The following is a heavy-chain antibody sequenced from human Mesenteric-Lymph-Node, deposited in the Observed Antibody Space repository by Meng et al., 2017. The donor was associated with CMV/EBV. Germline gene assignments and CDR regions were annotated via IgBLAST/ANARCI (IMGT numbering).Heavy chain of an antibody. CDR3: ARVGDIYDSSGYYYDC. J-gene: IGHJ4*02. Sequence: GSLRLSCTVSGGSISSYHWSWIRQPPGKGLEWIGYMYYSGSTNYNPSLKSRVTISVDTSNNQFSLKLSSVTAADTAVYYCARVGDIYDSSGYYYDCWGQGTLVTVSS. CDR2: MYYSGST. D-gene: IGHD3-22*01. CDR1: GGSISSYH. V-gene: IGHV4-59*01.